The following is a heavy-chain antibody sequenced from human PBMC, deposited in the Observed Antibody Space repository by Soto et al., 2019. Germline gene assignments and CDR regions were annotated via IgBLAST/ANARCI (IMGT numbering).Heavy chain of an antibody. CDR3: ARGSYYYDSSGYSFPALYYYYYGMDV. J-gene: IGHJ6*02. V-gene: IGHV1-8*01. Sequence: QVQLVQSGAEVKKPGASVKVSCKASGYTFTSYDINWVRQATGQGLEWMGWMNPNSGNTGYAQKFQGRVTMTRNTSISTAYMELSSLRSEDTAVYYCARGSYYYDSSGYSFPALYYYYYGMDVWGQGTTVTVSS. CDR2: MNPNSGNT. CDR1: GYTFTSYD. D-gene: IGHD3-22*01.